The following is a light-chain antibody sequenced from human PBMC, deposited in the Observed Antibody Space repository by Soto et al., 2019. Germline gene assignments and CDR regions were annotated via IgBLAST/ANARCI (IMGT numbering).Light chain of an antibody. CDR1: QSVSRN. V-gene: IGKV3-15*01. Sequence: EIVMTQSPATLSVSPGERATLSCRASQSVSRNLAGYQHKPGQAPRLLIYGASTRATGIPARFSGSGSGTEVTLTISSLQSEDFAVYYCQQYNNWPPWTFGQGTKVEIK. CDR3: QQYNNWPPWT. CDR2: GAS. J-gene: IGKJ1*01.